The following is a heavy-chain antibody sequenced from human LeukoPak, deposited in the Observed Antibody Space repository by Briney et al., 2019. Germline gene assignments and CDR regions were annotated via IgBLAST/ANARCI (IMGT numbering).Heavy chain of an antibody. V-gene: IGHV3-21*01. CDR2: ISSSSSYI. Sequence: GGSLRLSCAASGFTLSSHSMNWVRQAPGKGLEWVSSISSSSSYIYYADSVKGRFTISRDNAKNSLYLQMNSLRAEDTAVYHCARGYSNYGYTFDMWGQGTMVTVSS. CDR1: GFTLSSHS. D-gene: IGHD4-11*01. CDR3: ARGYSNYGYTFDM. J-gene: IGHJ3*02.